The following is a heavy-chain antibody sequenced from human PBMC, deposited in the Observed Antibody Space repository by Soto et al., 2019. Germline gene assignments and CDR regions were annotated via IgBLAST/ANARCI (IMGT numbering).Heavy chain of an antibody. CDR2: IIPIFVTA. D-gene: IGHD6-13*01. CDR3: AKEGAAADRFDY. J-gene: IGHJ4*02. Sequence: QVQLVQSGAEVKKPGSSVKVSCKASGGTFSSYAISWVRQAPGQGLEWMGGIIPIFVTANYAQKFQGRVTITADKSRGTAYMELSSLRSEDTAVYYCAKEGAAADRFDYWAREPWSPSPQ. V-gene: IGHV1-69*06. CDR1: GGTFSSYA.